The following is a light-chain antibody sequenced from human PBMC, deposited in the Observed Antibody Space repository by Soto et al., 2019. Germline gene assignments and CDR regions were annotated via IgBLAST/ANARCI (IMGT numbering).Light chain of an antibody. J-gene: IGLJ2*01. Sequence: QTVVTQEPSLSVSPGATVTLTCGLSSGSVSSNNYPSWYQQTPGQTPRTLVHTTDSRSSGVPDRFSGSVLGNKAALTITGAQADDESHYYCALYESGGIWVFGGGTKLTVL. V-gene: IGLV8-61*01. CDR3: ALYESGGIWV. CDR1: SGSVSSNNY. CDR2: TTD.